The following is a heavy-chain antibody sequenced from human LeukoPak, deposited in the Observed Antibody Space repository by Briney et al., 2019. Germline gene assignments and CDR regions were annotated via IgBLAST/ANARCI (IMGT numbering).Heavy chain of an antibody. D-gene: IGHD4-17*01. CDR1: GFTFSDHY. CDR3: ARDPDYGEPE. V-gene: IGHV3-11*01. CDR2: ITSSGSIT. J-gene: IGHJ4*02. Sequence: PGGSLRLSRTASGFTFSDHYMSWFRRSAGKGLEWLSYITSSGSITDYADSVKGRFTISRDNAKNTMFLQMNSLRPEDTALYYCARDPDYGEPEWAQGTLVTVSS.